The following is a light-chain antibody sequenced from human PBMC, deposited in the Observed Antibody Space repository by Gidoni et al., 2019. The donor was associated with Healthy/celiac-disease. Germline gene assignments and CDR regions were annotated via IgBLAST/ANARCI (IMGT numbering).Light chain of an antibody. Sequence: EIVLTQSPATLSLSPGERATLTCMASQNVSSYLSWYQQKPGQAPRLLIYDASNRATGIPARFSGSGSGTDFTLTISSLEPEDFAAYYCQQRSNWPYTFGQGTKLEIK. CDR3: QQRSNWPYT. V-gene: IGKV3-11*01. J-gene: IGKJ2*01. CDR1: QNVSSY. CDR2: DAS.